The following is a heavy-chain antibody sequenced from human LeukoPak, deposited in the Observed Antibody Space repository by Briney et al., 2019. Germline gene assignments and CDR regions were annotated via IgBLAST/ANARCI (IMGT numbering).Heavy chain of an antibody. CDR1: GFTVSSNY. D-gene: IGHD1-26*01. V-gene: IGHV3-66*01. J-gene: IGHJ4*02. CDR2: FYSGGST. Sequence: GGSLRLSCAASGFTVSSNYMSWVRQAPGKGLEWGSIFYSGGSTYYADSVKGRFTISRDNSKNTLYLQMNSLRAEDTAVYYCARDPSGSYSPGYWGQGTLVTVSS. CDR3: ARDPSGSYSPGY.